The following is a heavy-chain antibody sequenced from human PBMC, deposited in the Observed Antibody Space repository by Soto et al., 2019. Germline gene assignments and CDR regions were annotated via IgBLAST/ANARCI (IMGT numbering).Heavy chain of an antibody. CDR3: AKILSVVTSYYYGMDV. D-gene: IGHD2-21*02. Sequence: GSLRLSCAASGFTFSTYPMIWVRQAPGKGLECVGSISDSGANTYYADSVRGRFTISRDNSKNTVYLQMNSLRDDDTAVYYCAKILSVVTSYYYGMDVWGHGTMVTVSS. V-gene: IGHV3-23*01. CDR1: GFTFSTYP. J-gene: IGHJ6*02. CDR2: ISDSGANT.